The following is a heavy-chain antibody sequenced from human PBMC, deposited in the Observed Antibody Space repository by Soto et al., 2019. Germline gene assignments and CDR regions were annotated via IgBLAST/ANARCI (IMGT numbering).Heavy chain of an antibody. Sequence: QVQLQGSGPGLVKPSQTLSLTCTVSRGSISSDDYYWSWIRQHPGKGLEWLGHIYYSGRTYYNPSLKRRLTISVDTSKNQFSLKVSSVTAADTAVYYCARDAGYRGIHWGQGTLVTVSS. CDR2: IYYSGRT. CDR1: RGSISSDDYY. D-gene: IGHD5-12*01. J-gene: IGHJ4*02. V-gene: IGHV4-31*03. CDR3: ARDAGYRGIH.